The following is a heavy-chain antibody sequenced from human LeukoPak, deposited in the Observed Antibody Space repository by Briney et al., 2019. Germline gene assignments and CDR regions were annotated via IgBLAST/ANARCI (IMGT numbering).Heavy chain of an antibody. Sequence: GRSLRLSCAASGFTFNRYNMNWVRRPQRNGLEWDSSIRTSSSYIYYADTVRSRFTISRDHDKNSLYLQMNSRRAEDTTVYSCARGADGVSTNSRGWFDPWGQGTLVTVSS. J-gene: IGHJ5*02. CDR1: GFTFNRYN. V-gene: IGHV3-21*01. D-gene: IGHD2-2*01. CDR2: IRTSSSYI. CDR3: ARGADGVSTNSRGWFDP.